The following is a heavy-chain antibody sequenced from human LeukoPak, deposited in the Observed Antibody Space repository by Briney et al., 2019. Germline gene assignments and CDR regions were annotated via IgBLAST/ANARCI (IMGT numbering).Heavy chain of an antibody. J-gene: IGHJ6*03. D-gene: IGHD3-10*01. CDR2: VNRGGSA. V-gene: IGHV4-34*01. CDR1: GGSFTGSY. CDR3: ARITYYYGSGTYYKRSHYYYYMDV. Sequence: SETLSLTCAVSGGSFTGSYWSWIRQPPGKGLEWIGEVNRGGSANYNPSLKGRASISVDTSNIQFSLKLSCVTAADTAVYYCARITYYYGSGTYYKRSHYYYYMDVWDKGTTVTVSS.